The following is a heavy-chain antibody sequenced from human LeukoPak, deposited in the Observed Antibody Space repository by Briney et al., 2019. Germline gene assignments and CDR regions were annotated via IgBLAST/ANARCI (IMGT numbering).Heavy chain of an antibody. CDR2: ISGSGGST. CDR3: AKDDRWLQFCC. D-gene: IGHD5-24*01. CDR1: GFTFSSYW. Sequence: GGSLRLSCAASGFTFSSYWMSWVRQAPGRGLEWVSTISGSGGSTYYADSVRGRFTISRDNSRNTVYLQMNSLRAEDTAVYYCAKDDRWLQFCCWGQGTLVTVSA. J-gene: IGHJ4*02. V-gene: IGHV3-23*01.